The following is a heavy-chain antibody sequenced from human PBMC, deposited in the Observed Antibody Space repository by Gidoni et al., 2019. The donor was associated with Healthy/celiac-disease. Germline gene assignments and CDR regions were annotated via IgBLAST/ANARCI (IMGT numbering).Heavy chain of an antibody. Sequence: EVQLVESGGGLVLPGRSLILSCSASGFTFADYAMHWVRQAPWNGLEGVSGISWNSGSIGYADCVKGRFTIARDNAKNSLYRQMSSLRAEDTALYYCAKESDYDTRGAFDIWGQGTMVTVSS. CDR1: GFTFADYA. CDR3: AKESDYDTRGAFDI. V-gene: IGHV3-9*01. J-gene: IGHJ3*02. CDR2: ISWNSGSI. D-gene: IGHD3-22*01.